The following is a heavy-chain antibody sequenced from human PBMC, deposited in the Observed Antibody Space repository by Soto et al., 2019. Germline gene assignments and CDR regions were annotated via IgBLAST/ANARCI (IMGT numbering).Heavy chain of an antibody. Sequence: GESLKISCRGPGYNFTKNWIGWVRQMPGKGLEWMGIIYPGDSDTRYSPSFQGQVTISADKSISTAYLQWSSLKASDTAMYYCARQTYCSSTSCYTVDSWGQGTLVTVSS. CDR1: GYNFTKNW. CDR2: IYPGDSDT. CDR3: ARQTYCSSTSCYTVDS. D-gene: IGHD2-2*02. V-gene: IGHV5-51*01. J-gene: IGHJ4*02.